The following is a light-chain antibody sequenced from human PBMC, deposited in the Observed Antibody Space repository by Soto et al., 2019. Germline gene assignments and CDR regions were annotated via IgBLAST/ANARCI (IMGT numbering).Light chain of an antibody. CDR2: DNN. Sequence: QSVLTQPPSVSAAPGQKVTISCSGSSSNIGNNYVSWYQQLPGTAPKLLIYDNNKRPSGIPDRFSGSKSATSATLGITGLQTGDEADYYCGTWASSLSAGVFGGATKLTVL. CDR3: GTWASSLSAGV. V-gene: IGLV1-51*01. J-gene: IGLJ3*02. CDR1: SSNIGNNY.